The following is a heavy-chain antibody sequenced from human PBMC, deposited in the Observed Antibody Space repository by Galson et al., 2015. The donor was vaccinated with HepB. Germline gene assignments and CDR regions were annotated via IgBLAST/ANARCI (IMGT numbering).Heavy chain of an antibody. D-gene: IGHD4-17*01. CDR1: GDSVSSNSAA. J-gene: IGHJ6*02. Sequence: CAISGDSVSSNSAAWNRIRQSPSRGLEWLGRTYYRSKWYNDYAVSVKSRITINPDTSKNQFSLQLNSVTPEDTAVYYCARDLGDDYGDYGMRYYYGMDVWGQGTTVTVSS. CDR2: TYYRSKWYN. V-gene: IGHV6-1*01. CDR3: ARDLGDDYGDYGMRYYYGMDV.